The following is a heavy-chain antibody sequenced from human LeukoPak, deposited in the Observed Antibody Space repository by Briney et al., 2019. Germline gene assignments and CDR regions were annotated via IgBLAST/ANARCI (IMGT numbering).Heavy chain of an antibody. D-gene: IGHD3-10*01. CDR3: ATQQWIGTFHY. Sequence: SETLPLTCTVSGGSVTSNNYYWSWIRQPPGEGLEWIGYVSYTGIPTYNPSLKSRVTISLDTSKSQFSLQLSSVTAADTAVYYCATQQWIGTFHYWGQGALVTVSS. CDR1: GGSVTSNNYY. J-gene: IGHJ4*02. V-gene: IGHV4-61*01. CDR2: VSYTGIP.